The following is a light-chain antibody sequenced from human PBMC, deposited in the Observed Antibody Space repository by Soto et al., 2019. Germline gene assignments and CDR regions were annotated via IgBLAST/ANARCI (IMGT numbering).Light chain of an antibody. CDR1: SSDVGAYNY. Sequence: QSVLTQPASVSGPPGQSITISCTVTSSDVGAYNYVSWYQHHPGKAPRLVIYDVTNLPSGISDRFSGSKSGNTASLTISGLLAEDEAEYYCTSYTSTSTYVFGTGTKLTVL. CDR3: TSYTSTSTYV. V-gene: IGLV2-14*01. J-gene: IGLJ1*01. CDR2: DVT.